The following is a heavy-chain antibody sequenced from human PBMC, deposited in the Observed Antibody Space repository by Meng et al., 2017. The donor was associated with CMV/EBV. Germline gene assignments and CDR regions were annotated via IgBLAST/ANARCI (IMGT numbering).Heavy chain of an antibody. V-gene: IGHV3-23*03. D-gene: IGHD6-19*01. J-gene: IGHJ3*01. Sequence: GGSLRLSCAASGFTFSSYAMSWVRQAPGKGLEWVSVIYSGGSSTYYADSVKGRFTISRDNSKNTLYLQMNSLRAEDTAVYYCAKLTEQWLVRWGQGTMVTVS. CDR2: IYSGGSST. CDR1: GFTFSSYA. CDR3: AKLTEQWLVR.